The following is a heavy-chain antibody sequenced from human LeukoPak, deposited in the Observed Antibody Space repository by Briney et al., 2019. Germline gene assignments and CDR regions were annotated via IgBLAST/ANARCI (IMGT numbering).Heavy chain of an antibody. V-gene: IGHV3-21*04. CDR1: GFSFSSYS. Sequence: GGSLRLSCAASGFSFSSYSMNWVRQAPGKGLEWVSSISMSSSDIYYADSVKGRFTISRDNFKNTLYLQMNSLRAEDTAVYYCAKDASYIVVVPDSRFDYWGQGALVTVSS. CDR3: AKDASYIVVVPDSRFDY. D-gene: IGHD2-2*01. J-gene: IGHJ4*02. CDR2: ISMSSSDI.